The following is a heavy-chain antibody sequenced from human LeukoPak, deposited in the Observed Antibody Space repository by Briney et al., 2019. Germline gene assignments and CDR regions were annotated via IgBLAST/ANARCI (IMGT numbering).Heavy chain of an antibody. CDR1: GGSISSGGYY. CDR2: IYYSGRT. D-gene: IGHD3-3*01. CDR3: ARDLMVTTSGAEFFYYGMDV. Sequence: SQTLSLTCTVSGGSISSGGYYWTWTRQHPGKGLEWMGSIYYSGRTYYNPSLKSRVTISVDTSKNQFSLKLSSVTAADTTVYYCARDLMVTTSGAEFFYYGMDVWGQGTTVTVSS. J-gene: IGHJ6*02. V-gene: IGHV4-31*03.